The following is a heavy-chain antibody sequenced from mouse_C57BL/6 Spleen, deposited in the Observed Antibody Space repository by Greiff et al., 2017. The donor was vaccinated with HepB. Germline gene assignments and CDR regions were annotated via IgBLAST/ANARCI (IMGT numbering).Heavy chain of an antibody. CDR2: INPGSGGT. J-gene: IGHJ2*01. D-gene: IGHD3-1*01. CDR3: ARGGLRAPLRGY. Sequence: QVQLKESGAELVRPGTSVKVSCKASGYAFTNYLIEWVKQRPGQGLEWIGVINPGSGGTNYNEKFKGKATLTADKSSSTAYMQLSSLTSEDSAVYFCARGGLRAPLRGYWGQGTTLTVSS. CDR1: GYAFTNYL. V-gene: IGHV1-54*01.